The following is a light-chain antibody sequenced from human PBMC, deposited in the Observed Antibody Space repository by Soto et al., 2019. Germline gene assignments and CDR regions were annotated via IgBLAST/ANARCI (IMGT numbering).Light chain of an antibody. CDR3: GTWDSSLSAVV. V-gene: IGLV1-51*01. Sequence: QSVLTQPPSVSAAPGQKVTISCSGSSSNIGNNYVSWYQQLPGTAPKLLIYDNNKRPSGIPDRFSGSKSGTSATLGITGLQXXDXADYYCGTWDSSLSAVVFGGGTKLTVL. J-gene: IGLJ2*01. CDR2: DNN. CDR1: SSNIGNNY.